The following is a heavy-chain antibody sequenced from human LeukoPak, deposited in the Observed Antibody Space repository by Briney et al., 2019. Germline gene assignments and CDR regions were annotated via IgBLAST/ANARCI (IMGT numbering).Heavy chain of an antibody. CDR2: IYSGGST. D-gene: IGHD3-10*01. CDR3: ARGVRGVRYTYYYYYMDV. V-gene: IGHV3-66*01. Sequence: QAGGSLRLSCAASGFTVSSNYMSWVRQAPGKGLEWVSVIYSGGSTYYADSVKGRFTISRDNSKNTLYLQMNSLRAEDTAVYYCARGVRGVRYTYYYYYMDVWGKGTTVTISS. J-gene: IGHJ6*03. CDR1: GFTVSSNY.